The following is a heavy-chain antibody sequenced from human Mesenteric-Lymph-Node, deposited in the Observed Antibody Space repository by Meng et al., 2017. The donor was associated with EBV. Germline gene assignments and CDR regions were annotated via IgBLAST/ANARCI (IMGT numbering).Heavy chain of an antibody. Sequence: HVQLQESGPGLVKPSEPLSLTCTVSGGSVNSGSYFWTWIRQSPGKKLEWIGYIYYSGSTNYNPSLKSRVTVSLDTSKNQFSLKLSSVTAADTAVYYCTRGPSGIFYFNFWGRGTLVTVSS. CDR1: GGSVNSGSYF. J-gene: IGHJ4*02. CDR2: IYYSGST. D-gene: IGHD1-26*01. V-gene: IGHV4-61*01. CDR3: TRGPSGIFYFNF.